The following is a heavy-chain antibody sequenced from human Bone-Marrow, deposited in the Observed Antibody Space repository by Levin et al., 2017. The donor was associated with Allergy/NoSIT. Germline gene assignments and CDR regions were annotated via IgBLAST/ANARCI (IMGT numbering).Heavy chain of an antibody. D-gene: IGHD4-17*01. V-gene: IGHV4-59*01. CDR2: IYYSGST. Sequence: PGGSLRLSCTVSGGSISSYYWSWIRQPPGKGLEWIGYIYYSGSTNYNPSLKSRVTISVDTSKNQFSLKLSSVTAADTAVYYCARDRFGGDYVVDAFDIWGQGTMVTVSS. CDR1: GGSISSYY. CDR3: ARDRFGGDYVVDAFDI. J-gene: IGHJ3*02.